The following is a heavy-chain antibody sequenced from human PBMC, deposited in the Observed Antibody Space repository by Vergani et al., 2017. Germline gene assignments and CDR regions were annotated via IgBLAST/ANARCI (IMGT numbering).Heavy chain of an antibody. CDR1: GFTFSSHA. V-gene: IGHV3-23*01. J-gene: IGHJ4*02. CDR2: IKNTGDST. CDR3: GRGSDNYN. D-gene: IGHD5-24*01. Sequence: EVQLLQSEGAVVQPGGSLRLSCVASGFTFSSHAMSWVRQVHGQGLDWVSSIKNTGDSTHYADSSKGRFTISRDNSKNTLYLQMNSLGVEDTAVYYCGRGSDNYNWGQGTLVTVSS.